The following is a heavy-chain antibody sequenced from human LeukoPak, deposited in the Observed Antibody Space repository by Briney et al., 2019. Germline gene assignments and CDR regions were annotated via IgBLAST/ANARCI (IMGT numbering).Heavy chain of an antibody. D-gene: IGHD5-24*01. Sequence: GGSLRLSCVASGFPFSSYWMTWVGQAPGKGLEWVANIKQDGSKKSYVDSVKGRFTISRDNAKNSLYLQMNSLRAEDTAIYYCTRVGYIDEGIDYWGQGTLVTVSS. V-gene: IGHV3-7*04. CDR1: GFPFSSYW. CDR3: TRVGYIDEGIDY. J-gene: IGHJ4*02. CDR2: IKQDGSKK.